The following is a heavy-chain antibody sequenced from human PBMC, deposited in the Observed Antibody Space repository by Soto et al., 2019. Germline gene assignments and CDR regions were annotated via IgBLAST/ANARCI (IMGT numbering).Heavy chain of an antibody. J-gene: IGHJ6*02. D-gene: IGHD6-6*01. CDR2: ISGSGGST. V-gene: IGHV3-23*01. CDR3: AKANDLASSSVYYYYGMDV. Sequence: GGSLRLSCAASGFTFSSYAMSWVRQAPGKGLEWVSAISGSGGSTYYADSVKGRFTISRDNSKNTLYLQMNSLRAEDTAVYYCAKANDLASSSVYYYYGMDVWGQGTTVTVSS. CDR1: GFTFSSYA.